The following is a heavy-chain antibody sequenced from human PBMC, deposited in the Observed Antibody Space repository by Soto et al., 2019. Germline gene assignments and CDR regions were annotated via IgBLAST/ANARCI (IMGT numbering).Heavy chain of an antibody. CDR1: GGTFSSYA. J-gene: IGHJ4*02. D-gene: IGHD3-22*01. CDR3: ARDSSGYYYFDY. Sequence: ASVKVSCKASGGTFSSYAISWVRQAPGQGLEWMGGIIPIFGTANYAQKFQGRVTITADESTSTAYMELSSLRSEDTAVYYCARDSSGYYYFDYWGQGTLVTVSS. V-gene: IGHV1-69*13. CDR2: IIPIFGTA.